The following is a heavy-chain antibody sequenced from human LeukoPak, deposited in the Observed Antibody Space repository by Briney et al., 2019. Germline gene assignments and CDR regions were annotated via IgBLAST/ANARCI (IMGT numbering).Heavy chain of an antibody. CDR2: IIPIFGTA. CDR1: GGTFSSYA. CDR3: ARSSLAARPVYYYYMDV. D-gene: IGHD6-6*01. Sequence: AASVKVSCKASGGTFSSYAISWVRQAPGQGLEWMGGIIPIFGTANYAQKFQGRVTITTDESTSTAYMELSSLRSEDTAVYYCARSSLAARPVYYYYMDVWGKGTTVTVSS. J-gene: IGHJ6*03. V-gene: IGHV1-69*05.